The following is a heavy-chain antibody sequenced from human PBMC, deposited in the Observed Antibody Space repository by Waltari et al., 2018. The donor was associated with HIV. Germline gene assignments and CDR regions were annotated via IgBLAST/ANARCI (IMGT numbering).Heavy chain of an antibody. J-gene: IGHJ4*02. V-gene: IGHV1-24*01. CDR2: FDPEDGER. CDR1: GYKITELS. CDR3: ATGADTAY. Sequence: QVELVQSGAEVKKPGASVKVSCKVSGYKITELSMHWVRQAPGEGPEWMGGFDPEDGERTYAQKFQGRVTMIEDTATDTAYMELSSLRSEDTAVYYWATGADTAYWGQGTLVIVSS. D-gene: IGHD5-18*01.